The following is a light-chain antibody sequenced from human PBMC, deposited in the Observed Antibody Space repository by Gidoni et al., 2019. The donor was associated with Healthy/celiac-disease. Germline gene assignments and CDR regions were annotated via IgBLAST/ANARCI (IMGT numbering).Light chain of an antibody. Sequence: QSALTQPASLSGSPGQSITISCTGTSSDVGSYNLVPWYQQHPGKAPKLMIYEGSKRPSGVSNRFSGSKSGNTASLTIAGLQAEDEADYYCCSYAGSSTHVVFGGGTKLTVL. V-gene: IGLV2-23*01. CDR1: SSDVGSYNL. CDR3: CSYAGSSTHVV. CDR2: EGS. J-gene: IGLJ2*01.